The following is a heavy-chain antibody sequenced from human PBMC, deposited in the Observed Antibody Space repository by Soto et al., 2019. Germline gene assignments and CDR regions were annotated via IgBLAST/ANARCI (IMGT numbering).Heavy chain of an antibody. CDR2: IDPSDSYT. J-gene: IGHJ5*01. Sequence: GESLKISCKASGYDFTAFWIHWVRQMPGKGLEWLGKIDPSDSYTNYSPSFEGHVTISTNNSITTAYLQWSSLRASDTALYFCARVHKNWFDSWAQGTMVTVSS. CDR1: GYDFTAFW. CDR3: ARVHKNWFDS. V-gene: IGHV5-10-1*01.